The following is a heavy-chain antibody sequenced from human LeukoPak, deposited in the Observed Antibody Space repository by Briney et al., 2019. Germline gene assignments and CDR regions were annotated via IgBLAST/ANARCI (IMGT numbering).Heavy chain of an antibody. Sequence: PSETLSLTCTVSGGSISGYYWSWIRQPPGKGLEWIGYIYYSGSTNYNPSLKSRVTISVDTSKNQFSLKLSSVTAADTAVYYCARGPAMDDSALYYWGQGTLVTVSS. CDR1: GGSISGYY. CDR2: IYYSGST. V-gene: IGHV4-59*01. D-gene: IGHD1-1*01. J-gene: IGHJ4*02. CDR3: ARGPAMDDSALYY.